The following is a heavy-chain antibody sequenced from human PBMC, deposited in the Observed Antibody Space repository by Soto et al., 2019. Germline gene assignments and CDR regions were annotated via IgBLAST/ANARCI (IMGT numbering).Heavy chain of an antibody. D-gene: IGHD3-3*01. CDR1: GYSFVNFF. Sequence: QVQLVQSGAEVKKPGASVRVSCKTYGYSFVNFFLHWVRQAPGQGPEWMGFVNPNRGGTEYAPNLQGRVTMTRDKSINTVYLDLSGLTSDDSAVYYCASDSGIPCRFCYFDIWGRGTLVTVSS. CDR3: ASDSGIPCRFCYFDI. CDR2: VNPNRGGT. V-gene: IGHV1-2*02. J-gene: IGHJ2*01.